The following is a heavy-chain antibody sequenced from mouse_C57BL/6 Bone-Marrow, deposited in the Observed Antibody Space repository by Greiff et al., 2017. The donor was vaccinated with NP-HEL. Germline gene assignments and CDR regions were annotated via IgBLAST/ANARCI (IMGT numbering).Heavy chain of an antibody. CDR1: GYAFSSYW. CDR3: ARRGYYGSSYYFDY. V-gene: IGHV1-80*01. J-gene: IGHJ2*01. Sequence: VKLQQSGAELVKPGASVKISCKASGYAFSSYWMNWVKQRPGKGLEWIGQIYPGDGDTNYNGKFKGKATLTADKSSSTAYMQLSSLTSEDSAVYFCARRGYYGSSYYFDYWGQGTTLTVSS. D-gene: IGHD1-1*01. CDR2: IYPGDGDT.